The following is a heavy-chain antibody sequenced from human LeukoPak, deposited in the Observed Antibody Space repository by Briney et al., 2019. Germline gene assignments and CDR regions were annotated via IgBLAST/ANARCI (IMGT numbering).Heavy chain of an antibody. CDR3: ARDPEGWNPYFGSGSQGYFDY. Sequence: VSVKVSCKASGYTFTAYYIHWVRQAPGQGPECMGWINPNSGATNYAQKFQGRVTMTRDTSISTAYMELSRLRSDDTAVYYCARDPEGWNPYFGSGSQGYFDYWGQGTLVTVSS. V-gene: IGHV1-2*02. D-gene: IGHD3-10*01. CDR1: GYTFTAYY. CDR2: INPNSGAT. J-gene: IGHJ4*02.